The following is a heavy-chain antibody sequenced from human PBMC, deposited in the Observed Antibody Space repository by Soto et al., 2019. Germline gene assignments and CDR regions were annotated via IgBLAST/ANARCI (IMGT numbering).Heavy chain of an antibody. CDR3: ARFLDI. CDR1: GFTFSSNW. Sequence: GGSLRLSCAASGFTFSSNWVTWVRQAPGKGLEWVANIKPDGSEKYYGDSVKGRFSISRDNVKNSLYLQMNSLRAEDTALYYCARFLDIWGQGTMVTVSS. V-gene: IGHV3-7*03. J-gene: IGHJ3*02. CDR2: IKPDGSEK.